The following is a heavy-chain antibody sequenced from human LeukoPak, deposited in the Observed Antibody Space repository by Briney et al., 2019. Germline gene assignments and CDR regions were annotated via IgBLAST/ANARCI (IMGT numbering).Heavy chain of an antibody. CDR2: IYYSGST. CDR1: GGSISSYY. D-gene: IGHD3-22*01. CDR3: ARDVYDSSGYSYFDY. Sequence: PSETLSLTCTVSGGSISSYYWSWIRQPPGKGLEWIGYIYYSGSTNYNPSLKSRVTISVDTSKNQFSLKLRSVTAADTAVYYCARDVYDSSGYSYFDYWGQGTLVTVSS. V-gene: IGHV4-59*01. J-gene: IGHJ4*02.